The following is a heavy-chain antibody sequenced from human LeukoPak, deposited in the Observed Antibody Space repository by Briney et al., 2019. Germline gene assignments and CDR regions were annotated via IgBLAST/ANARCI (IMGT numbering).Heavy chain of an antibody. D-gene: IGHD1-14*01. CDR2: IWYDGSNK. J-gene: IGHJ4*02. V-gene: IGHV3-33*08. Sequence: GGSLRLSCAASGLTFSSYSMNWVRQAPGKGLEWVAVIWYDGSNKYYADSVKGRFTISRDNSKNTLYLQMNSLRAEDTAVYYCARDFNRAFDYWGQGTLVTVSS. CDR3: ARDFNRAFDY. CDR1: GLTFSSYS.